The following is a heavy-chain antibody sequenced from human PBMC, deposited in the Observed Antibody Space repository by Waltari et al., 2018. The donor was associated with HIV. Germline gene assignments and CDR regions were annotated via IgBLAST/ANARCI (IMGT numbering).Heavy chain of an antibody. J-gene: IGHJ4*02. Sequence: EVQLVESGGGLVKPGGSLRLSCAVSGYSFGDAWMRWVRQTPGKGLEWVGRIKRKTDGGTTDYAAPVKGRFTISRDDSKTTLYLQMNSLKTEDTAVYYCTTLLTSGYLYFFDNWGQGTLVTVSS. V-gene: IGHV3-15*01. CDR1: GYSFGDAW. CDR3: TTLLTSGYLYFFDN. D-gene: IGHD3-22*01. CDR2: IKRKTDGGTT.